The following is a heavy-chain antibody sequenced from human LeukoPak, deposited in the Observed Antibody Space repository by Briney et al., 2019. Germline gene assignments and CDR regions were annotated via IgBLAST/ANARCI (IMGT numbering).Heavy chain of an antibody. CDR3: ARRSYSYGYWFDP. D-gene: IGHD5-18*01. V-gene: IGHV4-39*01. J-gene: IGHJ5*02. CDR2: IYYSGST. CDR1: GGSISSSRYY. Sequence: SETLSLTCTVSGGSISSSRYYWGWIRQPPGKGLEWIGSIYYSGSTYYNPSLKSRVTISVDTSKNQFSLKLSSVTAADTAVYYCARRSYSYGYWFDPWGQGTLVTVSS.